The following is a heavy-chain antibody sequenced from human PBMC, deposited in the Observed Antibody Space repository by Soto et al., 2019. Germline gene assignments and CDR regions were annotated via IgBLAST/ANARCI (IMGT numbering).Heavy chain of an antibody. CDR3: SGGVGDAI. D-gene: IGHD1-26*01. CDR1: GFSFRSDW. CDR2: TNQDGSEK. Sequence: EDPLVESGGGLVQPGGSLRLTCAVSGFSFRSDWMNWVRQAPGKGLEWVAHTNQDGSEKYYLDSVKGRFTIFRDNAKNSLYLQMNSLRAEDTAVYYCSGGVGDAIWGQGTLVTVSS. V-gene: IGHV3-7*04. J-gene: IGHJ4*02.